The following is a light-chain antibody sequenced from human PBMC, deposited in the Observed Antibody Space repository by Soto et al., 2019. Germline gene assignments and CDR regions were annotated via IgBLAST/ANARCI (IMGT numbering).Light chain of an antibody. Sequence: QSALTQPASVSGSPGQSITISCTGTSSDVGGYNYVSWYQQHPGKAPKLMIYDVSNRPSGVSNRFSGSKSGNTASLTISGPQAEDEDDYYCSSYTSSSTRVFGTGTKVTVL. CDR2: DVS. CDR1: SSDVGGYNY. V-gene: IGLV2-14*01. CDR3: SSYTSSSTRV. J-gene: IGLJ1*01.